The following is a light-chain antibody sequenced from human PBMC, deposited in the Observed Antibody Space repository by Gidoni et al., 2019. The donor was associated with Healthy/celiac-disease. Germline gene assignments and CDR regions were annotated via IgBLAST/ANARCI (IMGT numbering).Light chain of an antibody. J-gene: IGLJ2*01. V-gene: IGLV1-44*01. CDR2: SNN. Sequence: QSLLTQPPSASGTPGQRVTIPCSGSSSNIGSNTVNWYQQLPGTAPKLLIYSNNQRPSGVPVRFSGSKSGTSASLAISGLQSEDEADYYCAAWDDSLNGVVFGGGTKLTVL. CDR3: AAWDDSLNGVV. CDR1: SSNIGSNT.